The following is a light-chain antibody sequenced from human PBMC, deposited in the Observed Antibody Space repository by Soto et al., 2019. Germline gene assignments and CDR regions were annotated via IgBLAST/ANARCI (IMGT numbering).Light chain of an antibody. V-gene: IGKV3-15*01. CDR1: QSVSSN. Sequence: VVMTQSPATLSVSPGERATLSCRASQSVSSNLAWYQQKSGQAPRLLIYGASTRATDIPARFSGSGSGTEFTLTISSLQSEDFAIYYCQQYDKWPPYTFGQGTRLEIK. J-gene: IGKJ2*01. CDR2: GAS. CDR3: QQYDKWPPYT.